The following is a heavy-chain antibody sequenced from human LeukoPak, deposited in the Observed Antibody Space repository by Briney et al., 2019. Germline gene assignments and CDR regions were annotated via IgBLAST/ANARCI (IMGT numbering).Heavy chain of an antibody. V-gene: IGHV3-43*02. Sequence: GGCLRLSCAACGFTFDDYAMHGVRQAPGKGLEGVSLISGDGGSTYYADSVKGRFTISRDNSKNSLYLQMNSLRTEDTALYYCAKDINGLRYFDWFIWGQGTLVTVSS. D-gene: IGHD3-9*01. CDR2: ISGDGGST. CDR1: GFTFDDYA. J-gene: IGHJ4*02. CDR3: AKDINGLRYFDWFI.